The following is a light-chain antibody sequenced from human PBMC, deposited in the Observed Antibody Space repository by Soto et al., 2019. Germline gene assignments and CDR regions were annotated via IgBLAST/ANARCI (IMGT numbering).Light chain of an antibody. V-gene: IGLV2-14*01. CDR3: TSYTSSNTLL. Sequence: QSVLTQPASVSGSPGQSITISCTRTSSDVGGYNYVSWYQQHPGKAPRLMIYDVTPRPSGVSHRFSGSKSGNTASLTISGLQAEDEADYYCTSYTSSNTLLFGGGTKLTVL. CDR1: SSDVGGYNY. CDR2: DVT. J-gene: IGLJ2*01.